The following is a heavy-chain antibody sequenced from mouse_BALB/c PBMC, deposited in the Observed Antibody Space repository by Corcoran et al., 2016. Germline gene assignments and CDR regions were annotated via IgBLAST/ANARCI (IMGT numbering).Heavy chain of an antibody. Sequence: EVKLLESGGGLVQPGGSLKLSCAASGFDFSRYWMSWVRQAPGKGLEWIGEINPDSSTINYMPSLKDKFIISSDNAKNTLYLQMSKGRSEDTALYYCAAGTDWYFDVWGAGTTVTVSS. CDR3: AAGTDWYFDV. J-gene: IGHJ1*01. D-gene: IGHD4-1*01. V-gene: IGHV4-1*02. CDR2: INPDSSTI. CDR1: GFDFSRYW.